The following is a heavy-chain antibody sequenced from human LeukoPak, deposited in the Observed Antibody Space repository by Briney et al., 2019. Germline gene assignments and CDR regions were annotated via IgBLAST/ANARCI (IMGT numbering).Heavy chain of an antibody. V-gene: IGHV3-33*01. J-gene: IGHJ4*02. Sequence: GRSLRLSCAASGFTFSTYGMHWVRQAPGKGLEWMAIIWYDGSKKYYADSVKGRFTTSRDNSQNTLYLQLNSLRPEDTAVYYCVREYYDSSGYYRGGYWGQGTLVTVSS. CDR1: GFTFSTYG. CDR2: IWYDGSKK. D-gene: IGHD3-22*01. CDR3: VREYYDSSGYYRGGY.